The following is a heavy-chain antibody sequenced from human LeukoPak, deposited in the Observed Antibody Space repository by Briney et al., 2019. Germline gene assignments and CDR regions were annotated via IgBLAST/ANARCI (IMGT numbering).Heavy chain of an antibody. Sequence: GGSLRLSCAASGFTFSSYWMYWVRQAPGKGLVWVSRINSDGSSTSYADSVKGRFTISRDNAKNTLYLQMNSLRAEDPAVYYCARVVYGGNPPRPYFDYWGQGTLVTVSS. CDR1: GFTFSSYW. J-gene: IGHJ4*02. V-gene: IGHV3-74*01. D-gene: IGHD4-23*01. CDR2: INSDGSST. CDR3: ARVVYGGNPPRPYFDY.